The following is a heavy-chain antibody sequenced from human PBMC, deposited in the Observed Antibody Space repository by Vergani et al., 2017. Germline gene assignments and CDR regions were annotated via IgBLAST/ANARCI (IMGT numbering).Heavy chain of an antibody. D-gene: IGHD6-6*01. J-gene: IGHJ5*02. Sequence: QLQLQESGPGLVKPSETLSLTCTVSGGSISSSSYYWGWIRQPPGKGLEWIGSIYYSGSTYYNPSLKSRVTISVDTSKNQFSLKLSSVTAADTAVYYFARHNGEIAARPYGWFDPWGQGTLVTVSS. CDR1: GGSISSSSYY. CDR3: ARHNGEIAARPYGWFDP. CDR2: IYYSGST. V-gene: IGHV4-39*01.